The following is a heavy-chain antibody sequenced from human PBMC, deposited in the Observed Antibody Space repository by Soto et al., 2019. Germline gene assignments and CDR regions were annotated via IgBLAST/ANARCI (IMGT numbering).Heavy chain of an antibody. V-gene: IGHV4-31*03. J-gene: IGHJ5*02. CDR1: GGSISSGGYY. D-gene: IGHD3-9*01. Sequence: SETLSLTCTVSGGSISSGGYYWSWIRQHPGKGLEWIGYIYYSGSTYYNPSLKSRVTISVDTSKNQFSLKLSSVTAADTAVYYCARGHKRYFDSLETNWFDPWGQGTLVTVSS. CDR2: IYYSGST. CDR3: ARGHKRYFDSLETNWFDP.